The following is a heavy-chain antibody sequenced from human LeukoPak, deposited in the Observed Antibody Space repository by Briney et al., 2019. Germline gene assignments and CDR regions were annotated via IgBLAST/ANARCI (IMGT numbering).Heavy chain of an antibody. Sequence: SETLSLTCTVSGGSISSSPYYWGWIRQPPGKGLEWIGSIYHSGSSYYNPSLKSRVTISVDTSKNQFSLKLSSVTAADTAVYYCVRPDGNSFDFWGQGTMVTVSS. D-gene: IGHD2/OR15-2a*01. CDR2: IYHSGSS. CDR1: GGSISSSPYY. CDR3: VRPDGNSFDF. J-gene: IGHJ3*01. V-gene: IGHV4-39*01.